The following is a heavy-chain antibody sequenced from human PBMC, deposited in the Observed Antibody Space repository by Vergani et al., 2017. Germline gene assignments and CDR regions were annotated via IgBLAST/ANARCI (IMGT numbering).Heavy chain of an antibody. Sequence: EVQLLESGGGLVQPGGSLRLSCAASGFTFSSYAMSWVRQAPGKGLEWVSAISGSGGSTYYADSVKGRFTISRDNSKNSLYLQMNSLRAEDTALYYCAKGGSGIAAIRGFDYWGQGTLVTVSS. CDR2: ISGSGGST. CDR3: AKGGSGIAAIRGFDY. J-gene: IGHJ4*02. D-gene: IGHD6-13*01. CDR1: GFTFSSYA. V-gene: IGHV3-23*01.